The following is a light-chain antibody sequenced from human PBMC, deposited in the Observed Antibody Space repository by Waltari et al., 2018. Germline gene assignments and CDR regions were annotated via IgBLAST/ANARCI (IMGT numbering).Light chain of an antibody. CDR1: SLRSYY. J-gene: IGLJ2*01. V-gene: IGLV3-19*01. CDR3: HSRDASGVAGS. Sequence: SSELTQDPAVSVAMGPTVRLTCQGDSLRSYYASWYQQRPGPAPILVIYDKNNRPSGVPDRFSGSSSHNTGSLTITGAQAEDEASYYCHSRDASGVAGSFGGGTKLTVL. CDR2: DKN.